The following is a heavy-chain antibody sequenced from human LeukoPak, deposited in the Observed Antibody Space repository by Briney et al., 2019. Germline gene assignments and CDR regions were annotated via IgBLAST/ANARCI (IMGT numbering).Heavy chain of an antibody. D-gene: IGHD6-13*01. CDR3: ARDLAAAPYYYGMDV. J-gene: IGHJ6*02. Sequence: PGRSLRLSCAASGFTSSTYGMHWVRQAPGKGLEWVAVIWYDGSNKYYADSVKGRFTISRDNSKNTLYLQMNSLRAEDTAVYYCARDLAAAPYYYGMDVWGQGTTVTVSS. CDR2: IWYDGSNK. V-gene: IGHV3-33*01. CDR1: GFTSSTYG.